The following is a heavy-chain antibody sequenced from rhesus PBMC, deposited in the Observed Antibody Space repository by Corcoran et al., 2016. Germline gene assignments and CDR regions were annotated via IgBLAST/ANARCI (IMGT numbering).Heavy chain of an antibody. V-gene: IGHV4-80*01. CDR2: INGNSWST. J-gene: IGHJ4*01. CDR3: ASPLSYFDY. CDR1: CASISSYW. Sequence: QVQLQESGPGLVKPSETLSLTCAVSCASISSYWWNWIRQPPGKGLEWIGEINGNSWSTNYNPSLKSRVTISKDAAKNQLSLKLSSVTAADTAVYYCASPLSYFDYWGQGVLVTVSS.